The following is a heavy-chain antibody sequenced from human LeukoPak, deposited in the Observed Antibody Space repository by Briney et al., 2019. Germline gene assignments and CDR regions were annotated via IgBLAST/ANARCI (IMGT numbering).Heavy chain of an antibody. CDR3: AKMVHTEQWLVPFDY. J-gene: IGHJ4*02. Sequence: GGSLRLSCAASGFTFSSYAMHWVRQAPGKGLEYVSAISSNGGSTYYADSVKGRFTISRDNSKNTLYLQMGSLRAEDMAVYYCAKMVHTEQWLVPFDYWGQGTLVTVSS. V-gene: IGHV3-64*02. CDR2: ISSNGGST. D-gene: IGHD6-19*01. CDR1: GFTFSSYA.